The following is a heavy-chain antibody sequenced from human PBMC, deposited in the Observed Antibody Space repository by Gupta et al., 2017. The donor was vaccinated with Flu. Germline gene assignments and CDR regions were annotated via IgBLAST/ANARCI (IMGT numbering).Heavy chain of an antibody. V-gene: IGHV3-23*01. J-gene: IGHJ3*02. CDR2: ISGSGGST. Sequence: AISGSGGSTYYADSVKGRFTISRDNSKNTLYLQMNSLRAEDTAVYYCAKGGPASYYDFWSGYYTGGHDAFDIWGQGTMVTVSS. D-gene: IGHD3-3*01. CDR3: AKGGPASYYDFWSGYYTGGHDAFDI.